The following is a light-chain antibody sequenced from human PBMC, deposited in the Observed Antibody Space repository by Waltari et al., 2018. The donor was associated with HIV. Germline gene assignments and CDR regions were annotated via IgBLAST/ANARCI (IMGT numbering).Light chain of an antibody. J-gene: IGKJ3*01. CDR1: QSVSSN. V-gene: IGKV3-15*01. CDR3: QQINNWPFT. Sequence: EIVMTQSPVTLSVSPGERATLSCRASQSVSSNLAWYQQQPGQAPRLLIYGASTRATSIPARFSGSGSGTEFTLTISSLQSEDCAVYFCQQINNWPFTFGPGTKVEIK. CDR2: GAS.